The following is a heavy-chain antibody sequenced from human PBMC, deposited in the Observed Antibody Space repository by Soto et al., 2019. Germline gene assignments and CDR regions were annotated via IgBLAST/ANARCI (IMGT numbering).Heavy chain of an antibody. Sequence: EVQLLESGGGLVQPGGSLRLSCAASGFTFSSYAMSWVRQAPGKGLEWVSAISGSGGSTYYADSVKGRFTITRDNSKNTLYLQMNSLRAVDTAVYYCVKGQARAATPTHFDYWGQGTLVTVSS. CDR2: ISGSGGST. J-gene: IGHJ4*02. CDR3: VKGQARAATPTHFDY. V-gene: IGHV3-23*01. CDR1: GFTFSSYA. D-gene: IGHD2-15*01.